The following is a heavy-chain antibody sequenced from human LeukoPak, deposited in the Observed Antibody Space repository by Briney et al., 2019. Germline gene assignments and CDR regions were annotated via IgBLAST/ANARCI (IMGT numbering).Heavy chain of an antibody. CDR3: AKGVTSSSYSALHY. CDR2: FSGSGDNT. CDR1: GFTFSNYA. D-gene: IGHD6-6*01. Sequence: GVSLRLSCAASGFTFSNYAMNWVRQAPGKGLEWVSGFSGSGDNTHYADSVKGRFTISRDSSKNTLYLQMDTLRAEDTAIYYCAKGVTSSSYSALHYWGQGTLVTVSS. J-gene: IGHJ4*02. V-gene: IGHV3-23*01.